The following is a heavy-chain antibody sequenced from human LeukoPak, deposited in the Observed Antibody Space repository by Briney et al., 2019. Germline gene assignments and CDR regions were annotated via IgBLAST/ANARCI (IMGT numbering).Heavy chain of an antibody. CDR3: AKGINGYLYYFDY. J-gene: IGHJ4*02. Sequence: PGGSLRLSCAASGFPFSSYAMSWVRQAPGKGLEWVSAISGSGGNTYYADSVKGRFTISRDNSKNTLYLQMNALRAGDTAVYYCAKGINGYLYYFDYWGQGTLVTVSS. CDR2: ISGSGGNT. V-gene: IGHV3-23*01. D-gene: IGHD2-8*01. CDR1: GFPFSSYA.